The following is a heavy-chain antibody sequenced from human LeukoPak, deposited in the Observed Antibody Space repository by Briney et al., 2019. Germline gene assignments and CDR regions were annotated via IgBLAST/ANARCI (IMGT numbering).Heavy chain of an antibody. CDR1: GGPFSGYH. CDR3: ARVRGVRGSGSWYYYGMDV. V-gene: IGHV4-34*01. Sequence: PSETLSLTCAVYGGPFSGYHWRGMPQPPGKGRVGFGEINRSGSTHHNPSLKRRVTISVDTSKNQFSLRLSSVTAADTAVYYCARVRGVRGSGSWYYYGMDVWGKGTTVTVSS. J-gene: IGHJ6*04. D-gene: IGHD3-10*01. CDR2: INRSGST.